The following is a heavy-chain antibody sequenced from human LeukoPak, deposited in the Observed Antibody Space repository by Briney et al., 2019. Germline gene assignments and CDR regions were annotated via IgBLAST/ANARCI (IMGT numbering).Heavy chain of an antibody. CDR1: GFTFSSYS. J-gene: IGHJ3*02. CDR3: ARDGSATDAFDI. Sequence: GGSLRLSCAASGFTFSSYSMNWVRQAPGKGLEWVSSISSSSYIYYADSVKGRFTISRDNAKNSLYLQMNSLRAEDTAVYYCARDGSATDAFDIWGQGTMVTVSS. D-gene: IGHD1-26*01. V-gene: IGHV3-21*01. CDR2: ISSSSYI.